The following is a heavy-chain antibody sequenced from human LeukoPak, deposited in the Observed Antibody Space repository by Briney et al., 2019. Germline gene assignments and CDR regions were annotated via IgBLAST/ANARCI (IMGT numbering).Heavy chain of an antibody. CDR2: IYYSGSS. V-gene: IGHV4-59*01. Sequence: PSETLSLTCTVSGGSISHYYWSWIRQPPGKGLEWIAYIYYSGSSYYNPSLKSRVTTSVDTSKNQFSLKLSSVTAADTAVYYCARDLGYYYDSSGRDAFDIWGQGTMVTVSS. CDR1: GGSISHYY. D-gene: IGHD3-22*01. J-gene: IGHJ3*02. CDR3: ARDLGYYYDSSGRDAFDI.